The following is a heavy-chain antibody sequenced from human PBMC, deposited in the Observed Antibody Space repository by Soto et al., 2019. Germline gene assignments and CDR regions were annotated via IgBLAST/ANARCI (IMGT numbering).Heavy chain of an antibody. CDR1: GYTFTSYG. Sequence: QVQLVQSGAEVKKPGASVKVSCKASGYTFTSYGISWVRQAPGQGLEWMGWISAYNGNTNYAQKLQGRVTMTTDTYTRTAYMELRSLRSDDTAVYYCARVHLYYAILTGYYAATIYYYYMDVWGKGTTVTVSS. V-gene: IGHV1-18*01. CDR3: ARVHLYYAILTGYYAATIYYYYMDV. D-gene: IGHD3-9*01. CDR2: ISAYNGNT. J-gene: IGHJ6*03.